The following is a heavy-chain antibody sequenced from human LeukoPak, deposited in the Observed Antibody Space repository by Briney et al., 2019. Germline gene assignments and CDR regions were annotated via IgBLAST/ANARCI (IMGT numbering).Heavy chain of an antibody. J-gene: IGHJ3*02. CDR2: IYPGDSDT. CDR3: ARAREYTSGAFDI. Sequence: GESLKISCKGSAYSFTSYWIGWVRQMPGKGLEWMGIIYPGDSDTRYSPSFQGQVTISADKSISTAYLQWSSLKASDTAMYYCARAREYTSGAFDIWGQGTMVTVSS. V-gene: IGHV5-51*01. CDR1: AYSFTSYW. D-gene: IGHD6-6*01.